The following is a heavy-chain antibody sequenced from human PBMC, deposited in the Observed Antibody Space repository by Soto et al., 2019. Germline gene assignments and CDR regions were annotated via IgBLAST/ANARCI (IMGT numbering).Heavy chain of an antibody. CDR2: IYYSGST. Sequence: SETLSLTCTVSGGSISSYYWSWIRQPPGKGLEWIGYIYYSGSTKYNPSLKSRVTISVDTSKNQFSLKLSSVTAADTAVFYCARGGYYDISGYYYFDYWGQGTLVTVSS. J-gene: IGHJ4*02. CDR1: GGSISSYY. V-gene: IGHV4-59*01. D-gene: IGHD3-22*01. CDR3: ARGGYYDISGYYYFDY.